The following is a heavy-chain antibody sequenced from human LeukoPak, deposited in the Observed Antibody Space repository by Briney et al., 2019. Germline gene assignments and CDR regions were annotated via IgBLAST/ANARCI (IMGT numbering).Heavy chain of an antibody. CDR1: GFTFRSYE. J-gene: IGHJ4*02. Sequence: GGSLTLSCEDSGFTFRSYEMNWVRQAPGKGLEWIAYLSSSGSAFSYADSVKGRFTISRDNSKNTLYLQMNSLRAEDTAVYYCAREGYYYDSSGYYFFDYWGQGTLVTVSS. CDR3: AREGYYYDSSGYYFFDY. D-gene: IGHD3-22*01. CDR2: LSSSGSAF. V-gene: IGHV3-48*03.